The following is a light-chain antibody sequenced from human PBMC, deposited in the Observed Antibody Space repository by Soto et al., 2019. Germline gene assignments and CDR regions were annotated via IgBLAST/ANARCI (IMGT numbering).Light chain of an antibody. CDR2: GAS. V-gene: IGKV3-20*01. Sequence: EIVLTQSPGTLSSSPGERATLSCRASQSVSSNYLAWYQQKPGQAPRLLIYGASSRATGIPDRFSGSGSGTDFTLTINRLEPEDFAVYYCQQYGDLPWTFGQGTKVDIK. CDR3: QQYGDLPWT. J-gene: IGKJ1*01. CDR1: QSVSSNY.